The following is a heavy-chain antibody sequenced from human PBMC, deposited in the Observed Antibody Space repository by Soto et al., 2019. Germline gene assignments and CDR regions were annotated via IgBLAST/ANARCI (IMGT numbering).Heavy chain of an antibody. J-gene: IGHJ5*02. CDR2: INPILTMS. CDR3: ARDRGPSSGYYPYWFDP. V-gene: IGHV1-69*10. D-gene: IGHD3-22*01. Sequence: GASVTVSCKSSVDTFSFYTINWVRQAPELGFEWMGRINPILTMSNYAQKFQGRVTITADESTSTAYMELSSLRSEDTAVYYCARDRGPSSGYYPYWFDPWGQGTLVTVSS. CDR1: VDTFSFYT.